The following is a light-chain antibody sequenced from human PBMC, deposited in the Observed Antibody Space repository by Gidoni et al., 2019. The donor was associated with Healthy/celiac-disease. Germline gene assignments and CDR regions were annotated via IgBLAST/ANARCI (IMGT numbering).Light chain of an antibody. CDR2: GNS. J-gene: IGLJ1*01. V-gene: IGLV1-40*01. Sequence: QSVLTQPPSVSGAPGQGVTIPCTGSSSNIGAGYDVHWYQQLPGTAPKLLIYGNSNRPSGVPDRFSGSKSGTSASLAITGLQAEDEADYYCQSYDSSLSWVFGTGTKVTVL. CDR1: SSNIGAGYD. CDR3: QSYDSSLSWV.